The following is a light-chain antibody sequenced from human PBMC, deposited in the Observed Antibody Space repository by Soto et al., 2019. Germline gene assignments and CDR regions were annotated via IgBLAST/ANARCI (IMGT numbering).Light chain of an antibody. V-gene: IGKV4-1*01. CDR2: WAS. CDR3: QQYYSTLFT. Sequence: DIVMAKTPDSLAVSLGERGTINCTSSLSVLYSSNNKNYLAWYQQKPGQPPKXIIYWASTRESGVPDRFSGSWSGTDCTLTISSLQAEDVTVYYCQQYYSTLFTLFPGTKVDIK. CDR1: LSVLYSSNNKNY. J-gene: IGKJ3*01.